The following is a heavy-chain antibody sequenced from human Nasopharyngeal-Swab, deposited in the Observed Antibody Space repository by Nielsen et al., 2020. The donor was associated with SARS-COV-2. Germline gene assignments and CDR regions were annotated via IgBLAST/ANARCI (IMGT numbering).Heavy chain of an antibody. CDR1: GFTFSSYA. J-gene: IGHJ4*02. D-gene: IGHD5-24*01. Sequence: GGSLRLSCAASGFTFSSYAMHWVRQAPGKELEWVAVISYDGSNKYYADSVKGRFTISRDNSKNTLYLQMNSLRAEDTAVYYCARGDGYNYPFDYWGQGTLVTVSS. CDR2: ISYDGSNK. V-gene: IGHV3-30-3*01. CDR3: ARGDGYNYPFDY.